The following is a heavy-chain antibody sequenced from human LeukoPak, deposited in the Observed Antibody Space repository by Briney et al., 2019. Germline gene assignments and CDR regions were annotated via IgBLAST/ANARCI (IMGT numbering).Heavy chain of an antibody. CDR1: GDSISSGDYY. D-gene: IGHD3-22*01. J-gene: IGHJ3*02. CDR3: ARGPYSYDSSGAFDI. V-gene: IGHV4-61*02. Sequence: SQTLSLTCTVSGDSISSGDYYWSWIRQPAGKGLEWIGRISSNGSTNYNPSLKSRVTISVDTSKNQFSLKLSSVTAADTAVYFCARGPYSYDSSGAFDIRGQGTMVTVSS. CDR2: ISSNGST.